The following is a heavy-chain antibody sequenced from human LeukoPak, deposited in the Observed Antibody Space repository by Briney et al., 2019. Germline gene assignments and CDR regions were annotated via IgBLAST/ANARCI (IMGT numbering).Heavy chain of an antibody. Sequence: SETLSLTCAVYGTSFSAHYWNWIRQSPGKGLEWIGEINHSGSTNYNPSLKSRVTISVDTSKNQFSLKLSSVTAADTAVYYCARHGLSGDGYREGWGQGTLVTVSS. CDR3: ARHGLSGDGYREG. CDR2: INHSGST. J-gene: IGHJ4*02. V-gene: IGHV4-34*01. D-gene: IGHD5-24*01. CDR1: GTSFSAHY.